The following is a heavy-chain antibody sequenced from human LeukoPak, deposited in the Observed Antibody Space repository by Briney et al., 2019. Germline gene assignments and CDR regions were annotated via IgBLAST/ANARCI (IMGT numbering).Heavy chain of an antibody. D-gene: IGHD6-13*01. CDR3: ARVRSSWYGALEY. J-gene: IGHJ4*02. CDR2: IIPIFGTA. Sequence: SVKVSCKASGYTFTSYYMHWVRQAPGQGLEWMGGIIPIFGTANYAQKFQGRVTITADESTSTAYMELSSLRSEDTAIYYCARVRSSWYGALEYWGQGTLVTVSS. V-gene: IGHV1-69*13. CDR1: GYTFTSYY.